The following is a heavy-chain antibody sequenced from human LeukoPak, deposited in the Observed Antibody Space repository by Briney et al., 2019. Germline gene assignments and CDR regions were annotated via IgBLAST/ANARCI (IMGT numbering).Heavy chain of an antibody. CDR1: GYSFTSYW. Sequence: GESLKISCKGSGYSFTSYWIGWVRQMPGKGLEWMGIIYPGDSDTRYSPSFQGQVTVSADKSISTAYLQWSSLKASDTAMYYCARSGDYEAEAFDYWGQGTLVTVSS. D-gene: IGHD4-17*01. J-gene: IGHJ4*02. CDR3: ARSGDYEAEAFDY. CDR2: IYPGDSDT. V-gene: IGHV5-51*01.